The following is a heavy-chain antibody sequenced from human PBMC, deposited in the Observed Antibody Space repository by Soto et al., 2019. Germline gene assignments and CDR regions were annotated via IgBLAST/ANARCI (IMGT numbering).Heavy chain of an antibody. CDR3: ARSQGSSTSLEIYYSYYYGMDV. J-gene: IGHJ6*02. V-gene: IGHV1-69*01. Sequence: QVQLVQSGAEVKKPGSSVKVSCKASGGTFSSYAISWVRQAPGQGLEGMGGIIPISDTTNYAQKFQGRVTITADESTSTAYMELSSLRSEDTAVYYCARSQGSSTSLEIYYSYYYGMDVWGQGTTVTVSS. CDR2: IIPISDTT. D-gene: IGHD2-2*01. CDR1: GGTFSSYA.